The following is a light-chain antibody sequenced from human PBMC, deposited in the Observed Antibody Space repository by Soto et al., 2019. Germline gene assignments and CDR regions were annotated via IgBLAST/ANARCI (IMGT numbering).Light chain of an antibody. J-gene: IGKJ2*01. CDR1: QRVSRR. CDR2: DAS. CDR3: HTYNSYSLHN. V-gene: IGKV1-5*01. Sequence: DIQMTQSPSTLSASVGDRITITCRASQRVSRRLACYQQKPGKAPKLLIYDASSLESGVPSRFSGRGSGTEFTLTISSLHPDDCATYYCHTYNSYSLHNFGHGTKLEIK.